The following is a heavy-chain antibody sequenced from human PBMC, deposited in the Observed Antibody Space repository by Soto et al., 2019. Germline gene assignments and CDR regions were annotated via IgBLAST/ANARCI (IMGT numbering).Heavy chain of an antibody. J-gene: IGHJ5*02. CDR1: GGSINSYY. V-gene: IGHV4-59*01. Sequence: SETLSLTCTVSGGSINSYYWSWIRQPPGKGLEWIGYIYYSGSTNYNPSLKSRVTISVDTSKNQFSLKLSSVTAADTAVYYCATTTMVRGSKWLDAWGQGTLFTVS. CDR3: ATTTMVRGSKWLDA. D-gene: IGHD3-10*01. CDR2: IYYSGST.